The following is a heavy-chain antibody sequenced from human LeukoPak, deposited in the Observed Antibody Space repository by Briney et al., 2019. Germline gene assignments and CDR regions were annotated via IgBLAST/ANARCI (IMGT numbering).Heavy chain of an antibody. D-gene: IGHD6-19*01. J-gene: IGHJ3*02. V-gene: IGHV3-33*03. CDR1: GFTFSSYG. CDR2: IWYDGSNK. CDR3: ARGSGGAFDI. Sequence: PGRSLRLSCAASGFTFSSYGMHWVRQAPGKGLEWVAVIWYDGSNKYYADSVKGRFTISRDNAKNTLYLQMNSLRAEDTAVYYCARGSGGAFDIWGQGTMVTVSS.